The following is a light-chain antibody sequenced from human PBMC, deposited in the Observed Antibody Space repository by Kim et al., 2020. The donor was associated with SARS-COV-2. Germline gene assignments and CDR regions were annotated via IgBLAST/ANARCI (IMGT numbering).Light chain of an antibody. Sequence: GQSITISCTGTSSDVGSYNRVSWYQQPPGKAPKLMIYEVSNRPSGVPDRFSGSKSGNTASLTISGLQAEDEADYYCSSYTSSSTFVFGGGTQLTVL. CDR1: SSDVGSYNR. CDR2: EVS. J-gene: IGLJ2*01. V-gene: IGLV2-18*02. CDR3: SSYTSSSTFV.